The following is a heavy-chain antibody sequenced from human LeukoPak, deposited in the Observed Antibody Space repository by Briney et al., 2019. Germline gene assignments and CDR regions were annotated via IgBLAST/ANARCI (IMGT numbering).Heavy chain of an antibody. V-gene: IGHV1-69*13. CDR2: IIPIFGTA. Sequence: SVKVSCKASGYTFTSYGISWVRQAPGQGLEWMGGIIPIFGTANYAQKFQGRVTITADESTSTAYMELSSLRSEDTAVYYCARVGYCSGGSCYKYYYYGMDVWGQGTTVTVSS. CDR3: ARVGYCSGGSCYKYYYYGMDV. J-gene: IGHJ6*02. D-gene: IGHD2-15*01. CDR1: GYTFTSYG.